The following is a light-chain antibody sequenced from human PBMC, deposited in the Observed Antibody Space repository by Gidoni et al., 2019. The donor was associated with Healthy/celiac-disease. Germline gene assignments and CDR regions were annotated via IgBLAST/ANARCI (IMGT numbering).Light chain of an antibody. CDR1: QSLLQSNGYNY. CDR2: LGS. V-gene: IGKV2-28*01. J-gene: IGKJ1*01. CDR3: MQALHTPRT. Sequence: DAVVAQYPLALPVTPGEPASISCRSSQSLLQSNGYNYLDWYLQTPGQSPQLLIYLGSNRASGVPDRFSGSGSGTDFTLKISRVEAEDVGVYYCMQALHTPRTFGQGTKLEIK.